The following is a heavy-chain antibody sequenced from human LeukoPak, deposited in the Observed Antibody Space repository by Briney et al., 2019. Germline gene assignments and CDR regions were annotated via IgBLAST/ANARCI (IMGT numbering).Heavy chain of an antibody. CDR3: ARFSEVYYYVDV. Sequence: GGSLRLSCAASGSTFSSYSMNWVRQAPGKGLEWVASIRSYGSYIHYADSVKGRFTISRDDAKKSLYLQMNSLRAEDTAVYYCARFSEVYYYVDVWGTGTTVTVSS. J-gene: IGHJ6*03. D-gene: IGHD2/OR15-2a*01. V-gene: IGHV3-21*01. CDR1: GSTFSSYS. CDR2: IRSYGSYI.